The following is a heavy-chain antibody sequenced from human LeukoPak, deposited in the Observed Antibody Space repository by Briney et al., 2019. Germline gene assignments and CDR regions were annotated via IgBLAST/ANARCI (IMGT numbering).Heavy chain of an antibody. D-gene: IGHD5-18*01. V-gene: IGHV1-2*02. CDR2: INPNSGGT. J-gene: IGHJ3*02. CDR1: GYTFTGYY. Sequence: ASVKVSCKASGYTFTGYYMHWVRQAPGQGLEWMGWINPNSGGTNYAQKFQGRVTMTRDTSISTAYMELSRLRSDDTAVYYCARGRYSYGSDAFDIWAKGQWSPSLQ. CDR3: ARGRYSYGSDAFDI.